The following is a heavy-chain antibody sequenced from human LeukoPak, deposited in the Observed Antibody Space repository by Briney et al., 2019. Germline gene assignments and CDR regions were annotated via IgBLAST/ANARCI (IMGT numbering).Heavy chain of an antibody. CDR1: GFTFSSYE. Sequence: GGSLRLSCAASGFTFSSYEMNWVRQAPGKGLEWVSYISNSGSTIYYAYSMKGGFTISRDNAKNSLYLQMNSLRAEDTAVYYCARGRETWIWECGEFDYWGQGPLVTVSS. V-gene: IGHV3-48*03. D-gene: IGHD5-12*01. CDR2: ISNSGSTI. J-gene: IGHJ4*02. CDR3: ARGRETWIWECGEFDY.